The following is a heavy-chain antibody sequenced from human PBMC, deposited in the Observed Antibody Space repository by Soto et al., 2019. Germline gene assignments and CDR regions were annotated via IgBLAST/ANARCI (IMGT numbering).Heavy chain of an antibody. Sequence: GGSLRLSCAASGFTFSDYYMSWIRQAPGKGLEWVSYISSSSSYTNYADSVKGRFTISRDNAKNSLYLQMNSLRAEDTAVYYCARASSDYYGMDVWGQGTTVTVSS. D-gene: IGHD6-19*01. V-gene: IGHV3-11*06. J-gene: IGHJ6*02. CDR2: ISSSSSYT. CDR3: ARASSDYYGMDV. CDR1: GFTFSDYY.